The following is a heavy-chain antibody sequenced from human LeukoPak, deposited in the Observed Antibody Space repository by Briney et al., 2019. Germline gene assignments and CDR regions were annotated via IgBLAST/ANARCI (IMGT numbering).Heavy chain of an antibody. V-gene: IGHV3-33*01. J-gene: IGHJ6*02. Sequence: GGSLRLSCAASGFTFSSYGMHWVRQAPGKGLEWVPVIWYDGSNKYYADSVKGRFTISRDNSKNTLYLQMNSLRAEDTAVYYCARGQATYNYYYYGMDVWGQGTTVTVSS. CDR3: ARGQATYNYYYYGMDV. CDR2: IWYDGSNK. D-gene: IGHD5-12*01. CDR1: GFTFSSYG.